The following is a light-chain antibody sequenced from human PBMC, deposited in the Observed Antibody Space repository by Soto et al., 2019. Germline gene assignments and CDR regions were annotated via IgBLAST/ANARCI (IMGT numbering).Light chain of an antibody. Sequence: AIQLTQSPSSLSASVGDRVTITCRASQGVRSSLAWYQQRPGNPPKSLLYNASSLQSGVPPRFSGSGSGTDFTLTISRLQPEDCATYYCQQFNNYPFTFGQGTRLEIK. CDR3: QQFNNYPFT. CDR1: QGVRSS. CDR2: NAS. V-gene: IGKV1D-13*01. J-gene: IGKJ5*01.